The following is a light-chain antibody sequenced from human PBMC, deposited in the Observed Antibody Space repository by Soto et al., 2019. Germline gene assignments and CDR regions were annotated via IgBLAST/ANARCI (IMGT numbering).Light chain of an antibody. V-gene: IGKV3-11*01. Sequence: EIVLTQSPATLSLSPGERATLSCRASQSVGSYLAWYQQKPGQAPRLLIYDASSRATGIPARFSGSGSGTDFTLPISSLEPEDFAVYYGQQRSNGPLTFGGGTKVDIK. CDR1: QSVGSY. CDR3: QQRSNGPLT. CDR2: DAS. J-gene: IGKJ4*01.